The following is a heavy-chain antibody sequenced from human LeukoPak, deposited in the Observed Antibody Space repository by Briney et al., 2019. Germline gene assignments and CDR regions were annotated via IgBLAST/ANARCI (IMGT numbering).Heavy chain of an antibody. D-gene: IGHD4-17*01. Sequence: PGGSLRLSCSASGFTFKSYAMHWVRQAPGKGLEYVSSINTNGANTYYADSVKGRFTISRDNSRNTVYVQMSSLRAEDTAVYYCVKAEMTTVYNRYYGMDVWGQGTTVTVSS. CDR2: INTNGANT. V-gene: IGHV3-64*05. J-gene: IGHJ6*02. CDR3: VKAEMTTVYNRYYGMDV. CDR1: GFTFKSYA.